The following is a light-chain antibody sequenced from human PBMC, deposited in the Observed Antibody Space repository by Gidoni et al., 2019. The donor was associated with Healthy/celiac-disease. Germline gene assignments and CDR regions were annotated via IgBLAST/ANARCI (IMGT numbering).Light chain of an antibody. Sequence: DIQMTQSPSSLSASVGDRVTITCRASQSISSYLNWYQQKPGKAPKLLIYAASSLQSGVPSRFSGSGSGTDFTLTSSSLQPEEFATYYCQQSYSTLLFTFGPGTKVDIK. J-gene: IGKJ3*01. CDR3: QQSYSTLLFT. V-gene: IGKV1-39*01. CDR1: QSISSY. CDR2: AAS.